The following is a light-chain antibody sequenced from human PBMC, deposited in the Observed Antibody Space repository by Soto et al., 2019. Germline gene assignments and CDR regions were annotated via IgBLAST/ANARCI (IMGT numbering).Light chain of an antibody. V-gene: IGKV3D-20*02. CDR1: QSVTSNY. J-gene: IGKJ5*01. CDR2: GAS. Sequence: PGERATLSCGANQSVTSNYLAWYQQKPGQAPRLLIFGASRRATGIPDRFIGSGSGTDFILTISRLEPEDFAVYYCQQRSNWPPGITFGQGTRLEIK. CDR3: QQRSNWPPGIT.